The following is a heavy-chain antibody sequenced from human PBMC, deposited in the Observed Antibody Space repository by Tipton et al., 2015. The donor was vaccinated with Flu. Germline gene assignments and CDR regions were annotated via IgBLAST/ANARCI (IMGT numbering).Heavy chain of an antibody. CDR1: GYSISSGYY. Sequence: LRLSCTVSGYSISSGYYWGWIRQPPGKGLEWIGEINHSGSTNYNPSLKSRVTISVDTSKNQFSLKLSSVTAADTAVYYCASGRKRGYFDYWGQGTLVTVSS. J-gene: IGHJ4*02. V-gene: IGHV4-38-2*02. CDR2: INHSGST. CDR3: ASGRKRGYFDY. D-gene: IGHD1-26*01.